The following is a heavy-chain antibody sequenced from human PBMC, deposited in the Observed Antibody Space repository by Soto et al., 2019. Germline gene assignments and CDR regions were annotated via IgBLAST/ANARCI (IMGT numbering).Heavy chain of an antibody. CDR1: GGSISSGDYY. V-gene: IGHV4-30-4*01. CDR3: ARGPGGDYAAGFDP. CDR2: IYYSGST. D-gene: IGHD4-17*01. J-gene: IGHJ5*02. Sequence: KTSETLSLTCTVSGGSISSGDYYWSWIRQPPGKGLEWIGYIYYSGSTYYNPSLKSRVTISVDTSKNQFSLKLSSVTAADTAVYYCARGPGGDYAAGFDPWGQGTLVTAPQ.